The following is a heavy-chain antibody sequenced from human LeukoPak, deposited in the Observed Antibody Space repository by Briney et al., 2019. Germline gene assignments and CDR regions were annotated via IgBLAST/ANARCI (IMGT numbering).Heavy chain of an antibody. Sequence: SETLSLTCNVSFGSISSYYWSWIRQPPGKGLEWIGYVYSSGSTNYYPSLKSRVTISVDTSKSQFSLKLSSASAADTAVYYCARHAHCHGDSCSSYYYYAMDVWGQGTTVTVFS. V-gene: IGHV4-59*08. CDR3: ARHAHCHGDSCSSYYYYAMDV. D-gene: IGHD2-15*01. CDR2: VYSSGST. J-gene: IGHJ6*02. CDR1: FGSISSYY.